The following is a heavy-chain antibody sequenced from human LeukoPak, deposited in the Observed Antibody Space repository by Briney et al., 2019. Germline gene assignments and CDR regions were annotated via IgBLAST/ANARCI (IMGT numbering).Heavy chain of an antibody. Sequence: SETLSLTCTVSGGSISSSSYYWGWIRQPPGKGLEWIGYIYYSGSTNYNPSLKSRVTISVDTSKNQFSLKLSSVTAADTAVYYCARASSSPRRGAFDIWGQGTMVTVSS. CDR3: ARASSSPRRGAFDI. D-gene: IGHD6-13*01. CDR2: IYYSGST. J-gene: IGHJ3*02. CDR1: GGSISSSSYY. V-gene: IGHV4-61*05.